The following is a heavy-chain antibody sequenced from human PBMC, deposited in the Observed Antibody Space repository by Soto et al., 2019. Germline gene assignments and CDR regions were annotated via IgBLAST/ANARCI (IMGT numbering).Heavy chain of an antibody. J-gene: IGHJ6*02. Sequence: QVQLVQSGAEVKEPGSSVKVSCEASGGSFETFIMNWVRQTPGRGLEWMGGVVPILGTPTYAERFKGKVETSATRAAGTTQMEEPSLRPEDAGIYYSATDGTYGSSRSAMDAWGQGTTVIVS. CDR2: VVPILGTP. V-gene: IGHV1-69*01. CDR1: GGSFETFI. D-gene: IGHD3-10*01. CDR3: ATDGTYGSSRSAMDA.